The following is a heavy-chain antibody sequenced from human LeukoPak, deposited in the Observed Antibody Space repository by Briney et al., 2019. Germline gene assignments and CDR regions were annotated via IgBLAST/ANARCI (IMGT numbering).Heavy chain of an antibody. V-gene: IGHV1-2*02. CDR3: ARDGTAMVSSLDY. CDR2: INPNSGGT. CDR1: GYTFTGYY. D-gene: IGHD5-18*01. Sequence: ASVKVSCKASGYTFTGYYMHWVRQAPGQGLEWMGWINPNSGGTNYAQKFQGRVTMTRDMSTSTVYMELSSLRSEDTAVYYCARDGTAMVSSLDYWGQGTLVTVSS. J-gene: IGHJ4*02.